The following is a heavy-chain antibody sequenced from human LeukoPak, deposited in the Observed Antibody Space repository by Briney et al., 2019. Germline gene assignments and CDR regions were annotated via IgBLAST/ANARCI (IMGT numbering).Heavy chain of an antibody. D-gene: IGHD6-19*01. Sequence: ASVKVSCKASGYTFTEYYMHWVRQAPGQGLEWMGWINPNRGATKYAQKFQGRVTMTRDMSISTLYMELSRLRSDDTAVYYCARVRAYSSGWNFDYWGQGTLVTVSS. J-gene: IGHJ4*02. CDR2: INPNRGAT. CDR1: GYTFTEYY. V-gene: IGHV1-2*02. CDR3: ARVRAYSSGWNFDY.